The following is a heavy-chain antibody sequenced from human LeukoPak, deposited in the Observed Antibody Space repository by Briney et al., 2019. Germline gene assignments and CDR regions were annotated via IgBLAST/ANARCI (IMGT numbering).Heavy chain of an antibody. Sequence: ASVKVSCKASGYTFTSYAMHWVRQAPGQRLEWMGWINAGNGNTKYSQKFQGRVTITRDTSASTAYMELSSLRSEDTAVYYCAKGHCSSTSCYPFDYWGQGTLVTVSS. V-gene: IGHV1-3*01. CDR2: INAGNGNT. J-gene: IGHJ4*02. CDR3: AKGHCSSTSCYPFDY. CDR1: GYTFTSYA. D-gene: IGHD2-2*01.